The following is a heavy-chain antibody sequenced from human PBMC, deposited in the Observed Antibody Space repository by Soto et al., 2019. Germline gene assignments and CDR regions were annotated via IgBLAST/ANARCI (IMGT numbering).Heavy chain of an antibody. CDR1: GFMFGSYA. Sequence: GGSLRLSCAASGFMFGSYAMSWVRQAPGKGLLWVSRIDEYGRKTHYADSVRGRFTISRDNAKNTLHLQMNSLSADDTAVYYCGRDHSGTNSIDYWGQGALVTVSS. D-gene: IGHD1-7*01. J-gene: IGHJ4*02. V-gene: IGHV3-74*01. CDR3: GRDHSGTNSIDY. CDR2: IDEYGRKT.